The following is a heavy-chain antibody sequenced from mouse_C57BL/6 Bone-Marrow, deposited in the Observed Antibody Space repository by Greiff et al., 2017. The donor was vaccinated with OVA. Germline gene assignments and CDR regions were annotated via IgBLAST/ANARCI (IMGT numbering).Heavy chain of an antibody. CDR1: GYSFTSYY. Sequence: VQGVESGPELVKPGASVKISCKASGYSFTSYYIHWVKQRPGQGLEWIGWIYPGSGNTKYNEKFKGKATLTADTSSSTAYMQLSSLTSEDSAVYYCADSSGYVDAMDYWGQGTSVTVSS. V-gene: IGHV1-66*01. D-gene: IGHD3-2*02. CDR2: IYPGSGNT. CDR3: ADSSGYVDAMDY. J-gene: IGHJ4*01.